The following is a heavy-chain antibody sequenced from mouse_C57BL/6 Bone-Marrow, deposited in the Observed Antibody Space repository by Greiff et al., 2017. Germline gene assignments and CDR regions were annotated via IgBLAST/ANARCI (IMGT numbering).Heavy chain of an antibody. CDR1: GFTFSDYG. V-gene: IGHV5-15*01. J-gene: IGHJ2*02. CDR3: ARHGSYFDY. Sequence: EVNVVESGGGLVQPGGSLKLSCAASGFTFSDYGMAWVRQAPRKGPEWVAFISNLAYSIYYADTVTGRFTISRENAKNNLYLEMSGLRSEDTAMYYCARHGSYFDYWGQGTSLTVSS. CDR2: ISNLAYSI.